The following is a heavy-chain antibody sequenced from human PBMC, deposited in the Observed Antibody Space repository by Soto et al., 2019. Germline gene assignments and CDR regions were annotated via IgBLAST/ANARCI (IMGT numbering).Heavy chain of an antibody. CDR1: GGSISSSRSY. V-gene: IGHV4-39*01. Sequence: PSETLSLTCNVSGGSISSSRSYWAWFRQPPGKELEWIANIFYAGNTYYNPSLKSRVTVSVDTSKNQFSLKLDSVTAADTAVYYWARGGGSIAARPDDYWGQGTLVTVSS. D-gene: IGHD6-6*01. CDR2: IFYAGNT. J-gene: IGHJ4*02. CDR3: ARGGGSIAARPDDY.